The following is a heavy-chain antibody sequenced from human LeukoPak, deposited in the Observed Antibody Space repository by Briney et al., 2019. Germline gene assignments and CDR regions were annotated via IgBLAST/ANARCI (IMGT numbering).Heavy chain of an antibody. Sequence: PSETLSLTCTVSGGSISSYYWSWIRQPPGKGLGWIGYIYYSGSTNYNPSLKSRVTISVDTSKNQFSLKLSSVTAADTAVYYCARYTAMVRDYFDYWGQGTLVTVSS. CDR3: ARYTAMVRDYFDY. CDR2: IYYSGST. D-gene: IGHD5-18*01. J-gene: IGHJ4*02. CDR1: GGSISSYY. V-gene: IGHV4-59*01.